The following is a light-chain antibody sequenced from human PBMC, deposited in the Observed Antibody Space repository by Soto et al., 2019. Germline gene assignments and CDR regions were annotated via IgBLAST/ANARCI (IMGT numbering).Light chain of an antibody. Sequence: DIVLTQSPGTLSLSPGERATLSCRASQSVSNYLVWYQQKPGHAPRLLISGASSRATGIPDRFSGSGSGTEFTLTIRRLEPEDFAVYYCQQYGGSPQTFGQGTKVEIK. V-gene: IGKV3-20*01. CDR1: QSVSNY. CDR3: QQYGGSPQT. CDR2: GAS. J-gene: IGKJ1*01.